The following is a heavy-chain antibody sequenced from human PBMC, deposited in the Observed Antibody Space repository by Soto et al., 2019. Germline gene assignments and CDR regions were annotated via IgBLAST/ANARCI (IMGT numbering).Heavy chain of an antibody. CDR3: ARDSYRHGPVADYYDSSGYWPQYGMDV. D-gene: IGHD3-22*01. CDR1: GYTFTSYY. Sequence: ASVKVSCKASGYTFTSYYMHWVRQAPGQGLEWMGIINPSGGSTSYAQKFQGRVTMTRDTSTSTVYMELSSLRSEDTAVYYCARDSYRHGPVADYYDSSGYWPQYGMDVWGQGTTVTVSS. V-gene: IGHV1-46*01. J-gene: IGHJ6*02. CDR2: INPSGGST.